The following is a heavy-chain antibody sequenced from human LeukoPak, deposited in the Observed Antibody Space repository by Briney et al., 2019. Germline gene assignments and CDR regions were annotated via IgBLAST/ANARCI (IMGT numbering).Heavy chain of an antibody. D-gene: IGHD5-24*01. J-gene: IGHJ4*02. CDR3: ARDPSSSRWLGSFDY. CDR2: ISSSSSYI. CDR1: GFTFSSYS. V-gene: IGHV3-21*01. Sequence: GGSLRLSCAASGFTFSSYSMNWVRQAPGKGLEWVSSISSSSSYIYYADSVKGRFTISRDNAKNSLYLRMNSLRAEDTAVYYCARDPSSSRWLGSFDYWGQGTLVTVSS.